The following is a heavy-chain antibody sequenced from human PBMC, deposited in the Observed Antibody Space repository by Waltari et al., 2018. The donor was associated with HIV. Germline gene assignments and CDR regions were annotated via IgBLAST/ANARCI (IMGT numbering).Heavy chain of an antibody. CDR3: AEITVTRGWYFDL. V-gene: IGHV4-39*01. CDR2: IYYIGGT. Sequence: LQLQESGPGLVKPSETLPLTCTVPGGSISSSSYYWGWIRQPPGKGLEWIWSIYYIGGTYYSPSLKSRVTISVDTSKNQFSLRRSSVTAADTAGYYCAEITVTRGWYFDLWGRGTLVTVSS. CDR1: GGSISSSSYY. D-gene: IGHD4-17*01. J-gene: IGHJ2*01.